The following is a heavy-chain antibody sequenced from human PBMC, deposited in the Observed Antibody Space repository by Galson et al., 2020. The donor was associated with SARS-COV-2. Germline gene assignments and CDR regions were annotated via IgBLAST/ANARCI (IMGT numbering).Heavy chain of an antibody. CDR1: GSTLSEFL. D-gene: IGHD3-22*01. V-gene: IGHV1-24*01. J-gene: IGHJ4*02. CDR3: ATERNSADYDSRSNFDY. Sequence: ASVKVSCRVSGSTLSEFLIHWVRQAPGDGLKWLGGFDAEHGETVYAQKFRGRLTMTEDTSTDTAYMELSGLRSEDTAVYDCATERNSADYDSRSNFDYWGQGSLITVSS. CDR2: FDAEHGET.